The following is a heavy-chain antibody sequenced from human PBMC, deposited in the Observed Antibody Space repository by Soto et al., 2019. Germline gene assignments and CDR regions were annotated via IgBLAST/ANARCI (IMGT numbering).Heavy chain of an antibody. Sequence: PSETLSLTCTASGDSITGSHWNWIRQPLGKPLEWIGYIYYRGSNNYNPSLKSRLTLSVDTSKNQIFLRLNSVTDADTAVYYCASSAIVGREVNTWFDPWGQGILVTVS. J-gene: IGHJ5*02. CDR3: ASSAIVGREVNTWFDP. CDR2: IYYRGSN. D-gene: IGHD1-26*01. CDR1: GDSITGSH. V-gene: IGHV4-59*01.